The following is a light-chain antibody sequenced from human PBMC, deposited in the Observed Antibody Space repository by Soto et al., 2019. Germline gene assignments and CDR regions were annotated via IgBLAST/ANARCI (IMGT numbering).Light chain of an antibody. CDR2: AGS. CDR1: SSDVGSYNL. J-gene: IGLJ2*01. CDR3: CSYAGSSTLV. Sequence: QSVLTQPASVSGSPGQSITISCTGTSSDVGSYNLVSWYQQHPGKAPKLMIYAGSKRPSGVSNRFSGSKSGNTASLTISGIQAEDEADYYCCSYAGSSTLVFGGGTKLTVL. V-gene: IGLV2-23*01.